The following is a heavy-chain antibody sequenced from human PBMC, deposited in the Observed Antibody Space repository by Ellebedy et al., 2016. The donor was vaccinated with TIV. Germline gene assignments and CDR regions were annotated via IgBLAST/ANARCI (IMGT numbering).Heavy chain of an antibody. CDR3: AKAEYGDYGYFDY. CDR1: GFTFDDYA. CDR2: ISWNSGSI. J-gene: IGHJ4*02. Sequence: GGSLRLXXAASGFTFDDYAMHWVRQAPGKGLEWVSGISWNSGSIGYADSVKGRFTISRDNAKNSLYLQMNSLRAEDTALYYCAKAEYGDYGYFDYWGQGTLVTVSS. D-gene: IGHD4-17*01. V-gene: IGHV3-9*01.